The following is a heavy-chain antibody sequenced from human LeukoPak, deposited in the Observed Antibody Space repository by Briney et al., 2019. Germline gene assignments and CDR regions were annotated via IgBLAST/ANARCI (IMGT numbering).Heavy chain of an antibody. J-gene: IGHJ3*02. CDR2: IKQDGSEK. V-gene: IGHV3-7*01. CDR3: ARGQTLRYFDWLPGAFDI. Sequence: PGRSLRLSCAASGFTFSSYWMSWVRQAPGKGLEWVANIKQDGSEKYYVDSVKGRFTISRDNAKNSLYLQMNSLRAEDTAVYYCARGQTLRYFDWLPGAFDIWGQGTMVTVSS. D-gene: IGHD3-9*01. CDR1: GFTFSSYW.